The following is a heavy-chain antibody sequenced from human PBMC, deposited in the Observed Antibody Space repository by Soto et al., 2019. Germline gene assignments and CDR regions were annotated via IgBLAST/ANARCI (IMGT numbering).Heavy chain of an antibody. V-gene: IGHV3-7*01. CDR1: GFMFSRYW. CDR3: ARIGYSSSSMDY. J-gene: IGHJ4*02. D-gene: IGHD6-13*01. Sequence: EVQLVESGGALVQRGGSLRLSCAASGFMFSRYWMSWVRQAPGKGLEWVANIKEDGSVKYYVDSVKGRFTISRDDAKNSVYLQMNSLTVEDTAIYHCARIGYSSSSMDYWGQGTLVTVSS. CDR2: IKEDGSVK.